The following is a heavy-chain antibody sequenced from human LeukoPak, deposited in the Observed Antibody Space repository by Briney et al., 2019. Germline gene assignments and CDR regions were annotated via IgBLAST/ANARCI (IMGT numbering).Heavy chain of an antibody. CDR1: GFTFSSYA. Sequence: GGSLRLSCAASGFTFSSYAMHWGRQAPGKGLEWVAVISYDGSNRYYADSVKGRFTISRDNSKNTLYLQMNSLRAEDTAVYYCASGRITIFGVVIKGYYYGMDGWGQGTTVGVS. V-gene: IGHV3-30-3*01. CDR2: ISYDGSNR. D-gene: IGHD3-3*01. J-gene: IGHJ6*02. CDR3: ASGRITIFGVVIKGYYYGMDG.